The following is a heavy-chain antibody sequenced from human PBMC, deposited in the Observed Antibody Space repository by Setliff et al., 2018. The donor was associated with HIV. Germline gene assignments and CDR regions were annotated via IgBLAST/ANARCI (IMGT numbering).Heavy chain of an antibody. CDR2: IHYSGST. J-gene: IGHJ3*01. CDR3: ARH. Sequence: PSETLSLTCTVYGGFIKNSNYYWGWIRQPPGKGLEWIGNIHYSGSTYYNPSLKSRVTISVDTSKNQFSLKLSSVTAADRAVYYCARHRDQGTMVTVSS. CDR1: GGFIKNSNYY. V-gene: IGHV4-39*01.